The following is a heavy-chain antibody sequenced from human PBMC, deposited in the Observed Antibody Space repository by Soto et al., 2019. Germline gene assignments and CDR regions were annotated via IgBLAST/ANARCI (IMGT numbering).Heavy chain of an antibody. Sequence: PGGSVTLACAASGFTLNNYEMNWVRQAPGKGLEWISYISASGSTIYDADSVKGRFTISRDNAKNTLYLQMNSLRAEDTAVYYCARDLRLFDRSGFYHHYHYGMDVWGQGTTVTVSS. D-gene: IGHD3-22*01. CDR2: ISASGSTI. CDR3: ARDLRLFDRSGFYHHYHYGMDV. J-gene: IGHJ6*02. V-gene: IGHV3-48*03. CDR1: GFTLNNYE.